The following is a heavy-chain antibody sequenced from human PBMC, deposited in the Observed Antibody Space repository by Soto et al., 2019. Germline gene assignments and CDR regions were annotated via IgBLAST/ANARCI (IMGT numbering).Heavy chain of an antibody. CDR3: ARDRCISTSCNSQDAIDI. CDR1: GFTVSSNY. D-gene: IGHD2-2*01. J-gene: IGHJ3*02. V-gene: IGHV3-53*01. Sequence: PGGSLRLSCAASGFTVSSNYMNWVRQAPGKGLEWVSVIYSNANTYYADSVKGRFTISRDNSKDTLYLQMDSLRAEDTAVYYCARDRCISTSCNSQDAIDIWGQGTKVTVSS. CDR2: IYSNANT.